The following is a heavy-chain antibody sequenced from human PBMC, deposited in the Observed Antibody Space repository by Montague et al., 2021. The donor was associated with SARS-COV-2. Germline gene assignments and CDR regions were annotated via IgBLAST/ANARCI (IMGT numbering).Heavy chain of an antibody. CDR3: ARVGRQQLVRLSGMDV. Sequence: SETLSLTCTVSGGSISSSSYYWGWIRQPPGKGLEWIGSIYYSGGTYYNPSLKSRVTISVDTSKNQFSPKLSSVTAADTAVYYCARVGRQQLVRLSGMDVWGQGATVTVSS. D-gene: IGHD6-13*01. V-gene: IGHV4-39*07. J-gene: IGHJ6*02. CDR1: GGSISSSSYY. CDR2: IYYSGGT.